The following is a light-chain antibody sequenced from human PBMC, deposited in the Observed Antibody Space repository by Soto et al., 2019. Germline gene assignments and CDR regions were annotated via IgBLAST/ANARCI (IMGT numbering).Light chain of an antibody. J-gene: IGKJ4*01. CDR2: GAS. V-gene: IGKV3-15*01. CDR3: QQHNNWPALT. CDR1: QSVRSN. Sequence: DIVLTQSPATLSVSPGERATLSCRASQSVRSNLAWYQQKPGQAPRLLIYGASTRATGIPARFSGSGSGTEFTLTISSLQSAEFAVYYCQQHNNWPALTFGGGTKVEIK.